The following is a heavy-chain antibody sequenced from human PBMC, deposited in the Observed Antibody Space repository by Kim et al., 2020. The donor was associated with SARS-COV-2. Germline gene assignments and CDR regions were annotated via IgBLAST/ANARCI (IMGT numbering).Heavy chain of an antibody. J-gene: IGHJ4*02. V-gene: IGHV4-34*01. CDR3: ARGRGNYYGSGSYVY. Sequence: PSLKSRVTISVDTSKNQFSLKLSSVTAADTAVYYCARGRGNYYGSGSYVYWGQGTLVTVSS. D-gene: IGHD3-10*01.